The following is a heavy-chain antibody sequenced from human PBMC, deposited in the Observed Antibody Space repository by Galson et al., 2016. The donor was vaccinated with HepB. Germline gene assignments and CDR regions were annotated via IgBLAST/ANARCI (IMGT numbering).Heavy chain of an antibody. Sequence: LSLTCAVYGGSFSGYYWSWIRQPPGKGLEWIGENNPGGRTNYNPSLKSRITISVDTSNNQFSPKLTSVTAADTAVYYCATSSGSYYDYYYGVDVWGHGTTVTVSS. D-gene: IGHD1-26*01. CDR1: GGSFSGYY. CDR3: ATSSGSYYDYYYGVDV. V-gene: IGHV4-34*01. J-gene: IGHJ6*02. CDR2: NNPGGRT.